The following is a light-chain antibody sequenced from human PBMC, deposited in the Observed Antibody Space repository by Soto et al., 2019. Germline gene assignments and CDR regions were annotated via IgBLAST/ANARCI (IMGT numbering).Light chain of an antibody. Sequence: EIVLTQSPGTLSLSPGERATLSCRASQSISSSYLAWYQQKPGQAPRLLIYDASSRAPGIPDRFSGSGSGTDFTLTISRLEPEDFAVYYCQQYVSSPPTFGQGTEVEIK. CDR1: QSISSSY. V-gene: IGKV3-20*01. J-gene: IGKJ1*01. CDR3: QQYVSSPPT. CDR2: DAS.